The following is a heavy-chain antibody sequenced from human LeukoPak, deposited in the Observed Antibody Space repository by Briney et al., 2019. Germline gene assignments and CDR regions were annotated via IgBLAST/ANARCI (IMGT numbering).Heavy chain of an antibody. CDR2: INPRGGSS. V-gene: IGHV1-46*01. Sequence: GASVKVSCKPSGYIFSSYYMHWVRQAPGQGLEWMGIINPRGGSSSYAQKFQDRATMARDTSTSTVYVELSSLRSEDTAIYYCARGYCSGGNCYSGSFDIWGQGTMVTVSS. J-gene: IGHJ3*02. CDR3: ARGYCSGGNCYSGSFDI. D-gene: IGHD2-15*01. CDR1: GYIFSSYY.